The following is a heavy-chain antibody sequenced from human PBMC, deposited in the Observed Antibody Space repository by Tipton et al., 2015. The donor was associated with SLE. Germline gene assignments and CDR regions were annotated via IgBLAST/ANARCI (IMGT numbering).Heavy chain of an antibody. CDR2: IYHSGST. D-gene: IGHD6-19*01. CDR1: GGSISSSNW. J-gene: IGHJ6*04. V-gene: IGHV4-4*02. Sequence: GSLRLSCAVSGGSISSSNWWSWVRQPPGKGLEWIGEIYHSGSTNYNPSLKSRVTISVDTSKNQFSLKLSSVTAADTAVYYCARYGSGPEMDVWGKGTTVTVSS. CDR3: ARYGSGPEMDV.